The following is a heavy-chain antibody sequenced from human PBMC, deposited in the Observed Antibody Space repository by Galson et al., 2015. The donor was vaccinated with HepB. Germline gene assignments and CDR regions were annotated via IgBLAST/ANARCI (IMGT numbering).Heavy chain of an antibody. CDR1: GDRVSSNSAA. Sequence: CAISGDRVSSNSAAWNWIRQSPSRGLEWLGRTYYRSKWYNDYAVSVKSRITINPDTSKNQFSLQLNSVTPEDTAVYYCASTYSGYDIYYFDYWGQGTLVTVSS. CDR2: TYYRSKWYN. CDR3: ASTYSGYDIYYFDY. V-gene: IGHV6-1*01. J-gene: IGHJ4*02. D-gene: IGHD5-12*01.